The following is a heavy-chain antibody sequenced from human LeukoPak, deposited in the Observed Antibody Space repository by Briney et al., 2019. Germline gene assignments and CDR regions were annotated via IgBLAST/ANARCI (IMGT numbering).Heavy chain of an antibody. CDR2: ISSSSSYI. V-gene: IGHV3-21*01. Sequence: GGSLRLSCAASGFTFSSYSMNWVRQAPGKGLEWVSSISSSSSYIYYADSVKGRFTISRDNAKNSLYQQMNSMRAEDTAVYYCARDGRDGYNPDFDYWGQGTLVTVSS. CDR1: GFTFSSYS. J-gene: IGHJ4*02. CDR3: ARDGRDGYNPDFDY. D-gene: IGHD5-24*01.